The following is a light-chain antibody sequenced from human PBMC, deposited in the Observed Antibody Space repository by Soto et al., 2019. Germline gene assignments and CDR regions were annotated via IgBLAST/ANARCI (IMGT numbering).Light chain of an antibody. J-gene: IGKJ1*01. Sequence: EIVMTQSPATLSVSPGERATLSCRASQSISSNLAWYQQKPGQAPRLLIYGTSTRDTGIPARFSGSGSGTEFTLTISSLQSEDLAVYYCQQDNNWPPTFGQGTKVEIK. V-gene: IGKV3-15*01. CDR3: QQDNNWPPT. CDR1: QSISSN. CDR2: GTS.